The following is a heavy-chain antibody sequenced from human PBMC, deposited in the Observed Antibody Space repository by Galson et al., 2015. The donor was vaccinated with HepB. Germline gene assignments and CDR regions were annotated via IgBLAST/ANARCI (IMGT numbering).Heavy chain of an antibody. V-gene: IGHV1-3*01. J-gene: IGHJ6*02. CDR2: INAGNGNT. D-gene: IGHD2-2*01. Sequence: SCKASGYTFTSYAMHWVRQAPGQRLEWMGWINAGNGNTKYSQKFQGRVTITRDTSASTAYMELSSLRSEDTAVYYCARTLVPAAVDYYYYGMDVWGQGTTVTVSS. CDR1: GYTFTSYA. CDR3: ARTLVPAAVDYYYYGMDV.